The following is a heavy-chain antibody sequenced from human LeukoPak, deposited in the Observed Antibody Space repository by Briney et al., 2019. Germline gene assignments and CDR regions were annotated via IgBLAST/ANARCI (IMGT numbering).Heavy chain of an antibody. V-gene: IGHV3-48*03. D-gene: IGHD4-11*01. J-gene: IGHJ2*01. CDR1: GFTFSRSE. CDR2: ISNTGTTI. CDR3: ARDFGYSSRWFFDL. Sequence: PGGFLRLSCAGSGFTFSRSEMNWVRQAPGKGLEWISYISNTGTTIYYADTVQGRFTISRDNAKNSLYLQMNSLRAEDTAIYHCARDFGYSSRWFFDLWGRGTLVTVSS.